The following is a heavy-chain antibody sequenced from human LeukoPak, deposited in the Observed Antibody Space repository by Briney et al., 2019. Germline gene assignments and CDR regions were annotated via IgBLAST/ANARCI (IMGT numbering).Heavy chain of an antibody. Sequence: PSETLSLTCTVSGGSISSYYWSWIRQPPGKGLEWIGNIYHTGSAYYNPSLKSRVTISVDTSKKQLSLQVSSVTAADTAVYYCARGRYDSSGYYYGAFDYWGQGTLVTVSS. CDR1: GGSISSYY. V-gene: IGHV4-59*01. D-gene: IGHD3-22*01. J-gene: IGHJ4*02. CDR2: IYHTGSA. CDR3: ARGRYDSSGYYYGAFDY.